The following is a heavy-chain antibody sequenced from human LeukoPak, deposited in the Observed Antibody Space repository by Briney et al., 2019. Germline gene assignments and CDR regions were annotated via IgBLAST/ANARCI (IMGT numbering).Heavy chain of an antibody. J-gene: IGHJ4*02. CDR3: ARDGYNSPVDH. D-gene: IGHD5-24*01. CDR2: IYTSGST. Sequence: SETLSLTCTVSGDSISNYYWSWIRQPAGKGLEWIGRIYTSGSTNYNPSLKSRVTMSVDTSKNQFSLKLSSVTAADTAVYYCARDGYNSPVDHWGQGTLVTVSS. CDR1: GDSISNYY. V-gene: IGHV4-4*07.